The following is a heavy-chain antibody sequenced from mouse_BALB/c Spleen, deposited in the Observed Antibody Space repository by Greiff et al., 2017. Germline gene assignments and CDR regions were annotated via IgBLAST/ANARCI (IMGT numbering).Heavy chain of an antibody. CDR1: GYTFTSYW. CDR3: AKTGTMGYFDD. D-gene: IGHD4-1*01. CDR2: IYPGDGDT. Sequence: VQLQQSGAELARPGASVKLSCKASGYTFTSYWMQWVNQRPGQGLEWIGAIYPGDGDTRYTQKFKGKATLTADKSSSTAYMQLSSLASEDSAVYYCAKTGTMGYFDDWGQGTTLTVSS. V-gene: IGHV1-87*01. J-gene: IGHJ2*01.